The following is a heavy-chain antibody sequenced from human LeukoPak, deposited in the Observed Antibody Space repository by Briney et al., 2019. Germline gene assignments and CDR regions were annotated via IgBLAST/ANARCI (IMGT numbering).Heavy chain of an antibody. V-gene: IGHV1-2*02. D-gene: IGHD2-2*02. CDR2: INPNSGGT. CDR3: ARGGYCSSTSCYSIGIDY. CDR1: GYTFTGYY. J-gene: IGHJ4*02. Sequence: GGSVKVSCKASGYTFTGYYMHWVRQAPGQGLEWMGWINPNSGGTNYAQKFQGRVTMTRDTSISTAYMELSRLRSDDTAVYYCARGGYCSSTSCYSIGIDYWGQGTLVTVSS.